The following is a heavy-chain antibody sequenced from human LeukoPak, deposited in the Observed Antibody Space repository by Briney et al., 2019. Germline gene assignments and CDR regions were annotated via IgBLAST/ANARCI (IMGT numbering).Heavy chain of an antibody. CDR2: ISWNSGSI. J-gene: IGHJ3*02. D-gene: IGHD4-17*01. V-gene: IGHV3-9*01. CDR1: GFTFDDYA. Sequence: PGGSLRLSCAASGFTFDDYAMHWVRQAPGKGLEWVSGISWNSGSIGYADSVKGRFTISRDNAKNSLYLQMNSLRAEDTALYYCAKDTVYGDYGFDAFDIWGQGTMVTVSS. CDR3: AKDTVYGDYGFDAFDI.